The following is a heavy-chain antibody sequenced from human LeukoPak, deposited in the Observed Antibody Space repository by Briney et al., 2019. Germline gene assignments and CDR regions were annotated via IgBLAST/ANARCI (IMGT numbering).Heavy chain of an antibody. J-gene: IGHJ4*02. V-gene: IGHV3-23*01. CDR3: AKDIGNQPEGIVGATGHFDY. CDR1: GFTFSSYA. Sequence: PGGSLRLSCAASGFTFSSYAMSWVRQAPGKGLEWVSAISGSGGSTYYADSVKGRFPISRDKSKNPLYLQMNSLRAEDTVVSYCAKDIGNQPEGIVGATGHFDYWGQGTLVTVSS. CDR2: ISGSGGST. D-gene: IGHD1-26*01.